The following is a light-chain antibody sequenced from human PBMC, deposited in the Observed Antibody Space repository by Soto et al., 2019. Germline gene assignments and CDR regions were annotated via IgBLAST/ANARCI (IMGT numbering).Light chain of an antibody. J-gene: IGKJ1*01. V-gene: IGKV3-15*01. CDR3: QHSNNWPRT. CDR1: QSVSSN. CDR2: GAS. Sequence: EIVMTQSPATLSVSPGERATLSCRASQSVSSNLAWYQQKPGQAPRHLIYGASTRATGIPARFSGSGSGTEFTLTISSLQSEDFAVYYCQHSNNWPRTFGQGTKVEIK.